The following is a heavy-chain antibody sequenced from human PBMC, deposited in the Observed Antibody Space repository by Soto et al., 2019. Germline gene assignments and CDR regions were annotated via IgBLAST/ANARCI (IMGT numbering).Heavy chain of an antibody. D-gene: IGHD2-15*01. J-gene: IGHJ4*02. CDR1: GGTFSSHS. V-gene: IGHV1-69*01. CDR3: ARGAIVAVPAALSSYHDYTNYRFDS. CDR2: IIPMFAAT. Sequence: QVQLVLSGAEVKKPGSSVKVSCKSSGGTFSSHSINWVRQAPGQGLEWMGGIIPMFAATKYAQRLQDRVTITADESTNTVYLALNSLTSEDTAIYYCARGAIVAVPAALSSYHDYTNYRFDSWGQGTLVTVSS.